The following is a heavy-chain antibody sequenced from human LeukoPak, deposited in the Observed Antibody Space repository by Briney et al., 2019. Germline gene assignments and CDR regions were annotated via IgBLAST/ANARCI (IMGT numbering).Heavy chain of an antibody. CDR2: ITNDGSST. V-gene: IGHV3-74*01. CDR3: ARGEEFTMRGAFDI. J-gene: IGHJ3*02. CDR1: GLTFSSHW. D-gene: IGHD3-10*01. Sequence: GGSLRLSCAASGLTFSSHWMHWVRQAPGKGLVWVSRITNDGSSTTYADSVKGRFTISRDNAKNMLYLQVNSLRAEDTAVYYCARGEEFTMRGAFDIWGQGTMVTVSS.